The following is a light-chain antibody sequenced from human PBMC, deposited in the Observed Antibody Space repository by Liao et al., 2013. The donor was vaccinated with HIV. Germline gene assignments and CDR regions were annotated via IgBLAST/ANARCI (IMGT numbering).Light chain of an antibody. J-gene: IGLJ2*01. CDR2: YDN. CDR3: QVWDSDGDYVV. V-gene: IGLV3-21*01. Sequence: SYELTQPHSVSVAPGKTARITCGGNNIGSKSVHWYLQKPGQAPVLVIYYDNDRPSGIPERFSGSNSGNMATLTISRVEAGDEAEYYCQVWDSDGDYVVFGGGTKLTVL. CDR1: NIGSKS.